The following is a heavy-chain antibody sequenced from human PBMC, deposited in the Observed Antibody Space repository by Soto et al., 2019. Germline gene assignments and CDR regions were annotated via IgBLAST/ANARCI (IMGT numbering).Heavy chain of an antibody. CDR1: AGTFSSYA. V-gene: IGHV1-69*13. CDR3: ATERGGSGSPYAFHI. D-gene: IGHD3-10*01. Sequence: SGKVCFKASAGTFSSYAISWVRQAPGRGLEWMGGIIPIFGTANYAQKFQGRVTITADESTSTAYMELSSLRSEDTAVYYCATERGGSGSPYAFHIWGQGTMVTVSS. CDR2: IIPIFGTA. J-gene: IGHJ3*02.